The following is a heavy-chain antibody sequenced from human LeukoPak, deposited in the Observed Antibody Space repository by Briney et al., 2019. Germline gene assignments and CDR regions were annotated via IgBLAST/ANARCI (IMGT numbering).Heavy chain of an antibody. CDR3: ASSKTVNWFDP. V-gene: IGHV4-59*08. Sequence: PSETVSLTCSVSGGAISSYYWSWIRQPPGKGLEWIGYIYYSGSTNYNPSLKSRVTISVDTSRNQFSLKLSSVTAADTAVYYCASSKTVNWFDPWGQGTLVTVSS. D-gene: IGHD4-17*01. CDR2: IYYSGST. J-gene: IGHJ5*02. CDR1: GGAISSYY.